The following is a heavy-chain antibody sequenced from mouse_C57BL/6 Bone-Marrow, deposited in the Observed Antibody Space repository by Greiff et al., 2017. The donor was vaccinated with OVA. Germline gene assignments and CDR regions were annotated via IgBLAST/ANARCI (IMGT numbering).Heavy chain of an antibody. Sequence: QVQLQQPGAELVMPGASVKLSCKASGYTFTSYWMHWVKQRPGQGLEWIGEIDPSDSYPNYNQKFKGTSTLTVDKSSSTAYMQLSSLTSEDSAVYYCARYDYEYYYYAMDYWGQGTSVTVSS. CDR2: IDPSDSYP. CDR1: GYTFTSYW. D-gene: IGHD2-4*01. J-gene: IGHJ4*01. V-gene: IGHV1-69*01. CDR3: ARYDYEYYYYAMDY.